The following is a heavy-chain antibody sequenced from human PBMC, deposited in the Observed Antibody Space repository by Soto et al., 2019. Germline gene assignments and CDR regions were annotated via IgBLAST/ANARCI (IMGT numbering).Heavy chain of an antibody. Sequence: QVQLVQSGAEVKKPGASVKVSCKASGYTFTSYGISWVRQAPGQGLEWMGWINAYNGNTNYAQKLQGRVTMTTDTTTSTGYMELRSLRTDGTALYYCARVLPPFDPWGQGTLVTVSS. D-gene: IGHD3-10*01. V-gene: IGHV1-18*01. CDR2: INAYNGNT. J-gene: IGHJ5*02. CDR3: ARVLPPFDP. CDR1: GYTFTSYG.